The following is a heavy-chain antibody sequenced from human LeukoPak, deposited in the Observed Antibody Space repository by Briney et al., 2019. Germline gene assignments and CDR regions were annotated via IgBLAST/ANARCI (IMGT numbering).Heavy chain of an antibody. V-gene: IGHV3-53*01. CDR2: IYDIGST. D-gene: IGHD4-17*01. J-gene: IGHJ3*02. Sequence: GGSLRLSCAASGFTVSSNYMSWVRQAPGTGLEWVSIIYDIGSTYYADSVKGCFTISRDNSQNTLYLQLNSLRAEDTAVYYCARTAVTPGSSDALDIWGQGTMVTVSS. CDR1: GFTVSSNY. CDR3: ARTAVTPGSSDALDI.